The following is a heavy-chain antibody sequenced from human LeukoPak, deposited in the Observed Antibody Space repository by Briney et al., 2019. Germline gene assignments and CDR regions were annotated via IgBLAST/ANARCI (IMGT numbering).Heavy chain of an antibody. CDR3: ARDRGYDILTGYSYHFDY. V-gene: IGHV4-4*02. CDR2: IYHSGTT. CDR1: GGSISSNNW. D-gene: IGHD3-9*01. J-gene: IGHJ4*02. Sequence: PSGTLSLTCGVSGGSISSNNWWSWVRQPPGKGLEWIGEIYHSGTTYYNPSLKSRVTISVDTSKNQFSLKLSSVTAADTAVYYCARDRGYDILTGYSYHFDYWGQGTLVTVSS.